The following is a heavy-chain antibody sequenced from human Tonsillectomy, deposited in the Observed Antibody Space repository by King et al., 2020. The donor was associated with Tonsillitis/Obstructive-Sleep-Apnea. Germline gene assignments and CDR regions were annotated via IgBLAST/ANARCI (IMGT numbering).Heavy chain of an antibody. Sequence: VQLVESGAEVKKPGASVKVSCKASGYIFTDYSMHWVRQAPGQGPEWMGRIKSDSGGTSYAQKFQGRVTMTRDTSISTAYMELSSLRSDDTAVYYCARDAGRGYSGYDYMDVWGTGTPVTVSS. CDR3: ARDAGRGYSGYDYMDV. J-gene: IGHJ6*03. D-gene: IGHD5-12*01. CDR1: GYIFTDYS. V-gene: IGHV1-2*06. CDR2: IKSDSGGT.